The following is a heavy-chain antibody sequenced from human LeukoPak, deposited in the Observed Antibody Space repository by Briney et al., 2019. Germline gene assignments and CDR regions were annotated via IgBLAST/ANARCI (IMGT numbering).Heavy chain of an antibody. CDR2: IIPILGIA. D-gene: IGHD1-14*01. Sequence: ASVKVSCKASGGTFSSYAISWVRQAPGQGLEWMGRIIPILGIANYAQKFQGRVTITADKSTSTAYMELSSLRSEDTAVYYCARDLSPNPGDYWGQGTLVTVSS. J-gene: IGHJ4*02. CDR1: GGTFSSYA. V-gene: IGHV1-69*04. CDR3: ARDLSPNPGDY.